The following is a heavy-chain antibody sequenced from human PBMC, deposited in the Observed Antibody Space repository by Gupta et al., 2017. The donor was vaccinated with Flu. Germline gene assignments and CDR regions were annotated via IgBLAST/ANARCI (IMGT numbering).Heavy chain of an antibody. J-gene: IGHJ4*02. D-gene: IGHD2-15*01. Sequence: EVHLQESGGGSEQPGRSMRLSCAASGSTFDDYAMHWVRQAPGTGLEWVSGISWSGERTDYADSVKGRFTISRDNAKNALYLQMNSLRPEDTALYYCVRDHCSGGSCYFDFWGQGTQVTVSS. CDR1: GSTFDDYA. CDR2: ISWSGERT. CDR3: VRDHCSGGSCYFDF. V-gene: IGHV3-9*01.